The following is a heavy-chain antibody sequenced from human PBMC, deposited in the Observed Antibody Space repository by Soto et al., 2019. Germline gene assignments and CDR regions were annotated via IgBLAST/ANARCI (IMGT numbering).Heavy chain of an antibody. CDR3: AKDPPRSAGDALDI. D-gene: IGHD6-19*01. V-gene: IGHV3-23*01. J-gene: IGHJ3*02. Sequence: TGGSPRLSCSTAGFPFCKYSLTWGRPAPGKGLEWVSTISSSGGSTYYSDSVKGRFTTSRDKSANTLYLQMNSLSAEDTAVYFCAKDPPRSAGDALDIWGQGTMVTVSS. CDR2: ISSSGGST. CDR1: GFPFCKYS.